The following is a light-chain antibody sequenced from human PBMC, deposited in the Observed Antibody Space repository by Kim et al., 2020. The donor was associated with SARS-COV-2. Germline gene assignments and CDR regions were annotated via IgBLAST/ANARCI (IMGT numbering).Light chain of an antibody. CDR1: QSVNNNY. CDR2: DAS. J-gene: IGKJ2*01. CDR3: KQYGGSPPYT. V-gene: IGKV3-20*01. Sequence: PGERDTLSCRASQSVNNNYLAWYQQKPDQAPRLLIYDASSRATGIPDRFSGSGSGTDFTLTISRLGPEDFAVYYCKQYGGSPPYTFGQGTKLEI.